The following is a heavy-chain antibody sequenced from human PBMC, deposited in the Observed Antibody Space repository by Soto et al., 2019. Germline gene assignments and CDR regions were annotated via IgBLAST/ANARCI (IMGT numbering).Heavy chain of an antibody. Sequence: SVKVSCKASGGTFSSFGISWVRQAPGQGLEWMGWISPYTDDPSYAQKFQGRVTMTIDTSTSTAYLDLRSLTSDDTAVYYCARVIPGAEAWFHPWGQGTLVTVSS. J-gene: IGHJ5*02. CDR1: GGTFSSFG. CDR3: ARVIPGAEAWFHP. CDR2: ISPYTDDP. D-gene: IGHD2-2*01. V-gene: IGHV1-18*01.